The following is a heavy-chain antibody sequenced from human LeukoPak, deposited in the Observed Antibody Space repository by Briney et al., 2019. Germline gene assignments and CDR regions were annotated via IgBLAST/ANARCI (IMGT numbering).Heavy chain of an antibody. CDR1: GDSISSGIYY. CDR2: LYTSGNT. J-gene: IGHJ4*02. CDR3: ARSTWLLDK. D-gene: IGHD3-22*01. V-gene: IGHV4-61*02. Sequence: PSETLSLTRTVSGDSISSGIYYWSWIRQPAGKGLEWIGRLYTSGNTRYNPSLKSRVTISKDTSKNQFSLKLSSVTAADTAVYYCARSTWLLDKWGQGTLVTVSS.